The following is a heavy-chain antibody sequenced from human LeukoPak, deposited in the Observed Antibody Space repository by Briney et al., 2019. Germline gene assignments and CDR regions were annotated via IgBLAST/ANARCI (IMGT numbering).Heavy chain of an antibody. CDR2: IYYSGST. CDR3: ARDPRRWELRFAFDI. Sequence: SQTLSLTCTVSGGSISSGGYYWSWIRQHPGKGLEWIGYIYYSGSTYYNPSLKSRVTISVDTSKNQFSLKLSSVTAADTAVYYCARDPRRWELRFAFDIWGQGTMVTVSS. D-gene: IGHD1-26*01. CDR1: GGSISSGGYY. J-gene: IGHJ3*02. V-gene: IGHV4-31*03.